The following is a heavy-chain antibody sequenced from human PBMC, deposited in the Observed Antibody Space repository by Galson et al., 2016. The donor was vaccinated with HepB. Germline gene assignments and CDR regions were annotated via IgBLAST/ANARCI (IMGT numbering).Heavy chain of an antibody. CDR1: GYTFDDYY. CDR3: ARDRNIVVVTYRLGTDAFHI. D-gene: IGHD2-21*02. CDR2: VNPKSGDT. J-gene: IGHJ3*02. V-gene: IGHV1-2*02. Sequence: SVKVSCKASGYTFDDYYMHWLRQAPGQGPEWLGWVNPKSGDTNYAQKFQGRVIMTRDTSINTAYVELRRLTSDDTAVYFCARDRNIVVVTYRLGTDAFHIWGQGTRVTVSS.